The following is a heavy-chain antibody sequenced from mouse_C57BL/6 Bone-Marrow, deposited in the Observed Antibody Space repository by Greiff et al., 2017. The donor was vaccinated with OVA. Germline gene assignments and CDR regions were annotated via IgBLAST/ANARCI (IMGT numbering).Heavy chain of an antibody. Sequence: QVQLKESGAELVKPGASVKMSCKASGYTFTSYWITWVKQRPGQGLEWIGDIYPGSGSTNYNEKFKSKATLTVDTSSSTAYMQLSSLTSEDSAVYYCARRGYAYYFDYWGQGTTLTVSS. CDR1: GYTFTSYW. CDR2: IYPGSGST. J-gene: IGHJ2*01. D-gene: IGHD2-2*01. CDR3: ARRGYAYYFDY. V-gene: IGHV1-55*01.